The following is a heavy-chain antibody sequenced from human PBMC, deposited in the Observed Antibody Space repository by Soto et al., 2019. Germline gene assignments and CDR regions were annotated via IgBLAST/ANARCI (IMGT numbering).Heavy chain of an antibody. CDR3: ARYCRRAGSELFNWFDP. Sequence: PSETLSLTCTVSGGSISSYYWSWIRQPPGKGLEWIGYIYYSGSTNYNPSLKSRVTISVDTSKNQFSLKLSSVTAADTAVYYCARYCRRAGSELFNWFDPWGQGTPVTVSS. CDR2: IYYSGST. V-gene: IGHV4-59*08. D-gene: IGHD6-19*01. CDR1: GGSISSYY. J-gene: IGHJ5*02.